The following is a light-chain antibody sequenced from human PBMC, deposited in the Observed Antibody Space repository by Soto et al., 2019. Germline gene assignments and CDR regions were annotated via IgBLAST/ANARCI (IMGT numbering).Light chain of an antibody. CDR3: HQRQSWPRT. CDR2: QTS. Sequence: EILLTKPPATLSPFPGDLVTISCRASQYINTRLAWYQHRPGQAPRLLIYQTSLRAAGIPARFSASGSGTDFTLTISDVQPEDFALYYCHQRQSWPRTFGQGTKVDIK. J-gene: IGKJ1*01. V-gene: IGKV3-11*01. CDR1: QYINTR.